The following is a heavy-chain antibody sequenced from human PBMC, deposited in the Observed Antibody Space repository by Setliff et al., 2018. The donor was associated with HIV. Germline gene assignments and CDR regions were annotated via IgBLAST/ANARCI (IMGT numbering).Heavy chain of an antibody. D-gene: IGHD2-8*02. V-gene: IGHV3-48*01. CDR2: ISSSSSTI. Sequence: GGSLRLSCAASGFTLTTYSMNWVRQAPGKGLEWVSSISSSSSTIYYADSVKGRFTISRDNAKNSLYLQMNSLRAEDTAVYYCANPPLKGHLVVGFDYWGQGTQVTVSS. CDR1: GFTLTTYS. CDR3: ANPPLKGHLVVGFDY. J-gene: IGHJ4*02.